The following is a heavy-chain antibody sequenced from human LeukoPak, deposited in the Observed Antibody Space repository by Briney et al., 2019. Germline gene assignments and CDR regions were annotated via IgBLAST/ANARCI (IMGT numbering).Heavy chain of an antibody. J-gene: IGHJ4*02. D-gene: IGHD3-3*01. CDR1: GGSFSGYY. CDR3: ARGPRSTIFGVVITFDY. CDR2: INHSGST. V-gene: IGHV4-34*01. Sequence: PSETLSLTCAVYGGSFSGYYWSWIRQPPGKGLEWIGEINHSGSTNYNPSLKSRVTISVDTSKNQFSLKLSSVTAADTAVYYCARGPRSTIFGVVITFDYWGQGTLVTVSS.